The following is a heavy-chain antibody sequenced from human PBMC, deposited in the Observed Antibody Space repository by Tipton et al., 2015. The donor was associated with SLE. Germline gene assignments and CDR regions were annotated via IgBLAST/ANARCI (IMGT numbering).Heavy chain of an antibody. Sequence: TLSLTCTVSGGSISSGSYYWSWIRQPAGKGLEWIGHIYATGITNYSPSLKSRVTISVDTSKNQFSLKLSSVTAADTAVYYCARDKNGDYYDYWGQGTLVTVSS. CDR1: GGSISSGSYY. J-gene: IGHJ4*02. V-gene: IGHV4-61*09. CDR3: ARDKNGDYYDY. CDR2: IYATGIT. D-gene: IGHD4-17*01.